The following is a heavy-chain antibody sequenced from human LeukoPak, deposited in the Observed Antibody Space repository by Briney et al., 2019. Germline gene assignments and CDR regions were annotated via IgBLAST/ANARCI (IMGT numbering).Heavy chain of an antibody. CDR2: IYYSGST. J-gene: IGHJ4*02. Sequence: SETLSLTCTVSGGSISGYYWSWIRQPPGKGLEWIGYIYYSGSTNYNPSLKSRVTISVDTSKNQFSLKLSSVTAADTAVYYCARGNGVGYCSSTSCYIPAYFDYWGQGTLVTVSS. CDR3: ARGNGVGYCSSTSCYIPAYFDY. V-gene: IGHV4-59*13. CDR1: GGSISGYY. D-gene: IGHD2-2*02.